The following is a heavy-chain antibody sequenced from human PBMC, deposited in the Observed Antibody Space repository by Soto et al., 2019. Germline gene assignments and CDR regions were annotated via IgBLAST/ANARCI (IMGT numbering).Heavy chain of an antibody. CDR3: ARRIVATISGKNYYGMDV. D-gene: IGHD5-12*01. CDR2: IIPIFGTA. CDR1: GGTFSSYA. V-gene: IGHV1-69*13. Sequence: ASVKVSCKASGGTFSSYAISWVRQAPGQGLEWMGGIIPIFGTANYAQKFQGRVTITADESTSTAYMELSSLRSEDTAVYYCARRIVATISGKNYYGMDVWGQGTTVTVSS. J-gene: IGHJ6*02.